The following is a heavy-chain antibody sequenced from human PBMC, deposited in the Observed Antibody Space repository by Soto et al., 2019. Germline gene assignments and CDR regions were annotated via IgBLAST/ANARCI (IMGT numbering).Heavy chain of an antibody. CDR2: INPNSGGT. D-gene: IGHD3-16*01. CDR3: SRVLGGGDAFDI. Sequence: QVQLVQSGAEVKKPGASVKVSCKASGYTFTGYYMHWVRQAPGQGLEWMGWINPNSGGTNYAQKFQGWSPSTRAPPLGTAPMGLSRVGPHDTAVYYCSRVLGGGDAFDIWGQGTMVTVSS. V-gene: IGHV1-2*04. J-gene: IGHJ3*02. CDR1: GYTFTGYY.